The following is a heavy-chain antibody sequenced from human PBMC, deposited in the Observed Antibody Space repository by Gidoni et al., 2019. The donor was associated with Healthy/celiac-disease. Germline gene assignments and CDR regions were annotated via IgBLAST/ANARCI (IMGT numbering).Heavy chain of an antibody. Sequence: EVQLVESGGGLVQPGGSLRLSCAASGFTVSRNYMSWVRQAPGKGLELVSVIYSGGSTYYADSVKGRFTISRDNSKNTLYLQMNSLRAEDTAVYYCARDALDYGDPDGAFDIWGQGTMVTVSS. J-gene: IGHJ3*02. CDR1: GFTVSRNY. CDR3: ARDALDYGDPDGAFDI. V-gene: IGHV3-66*01. CDR2: IYSGGST. D-gene: IGHD4-17*01.